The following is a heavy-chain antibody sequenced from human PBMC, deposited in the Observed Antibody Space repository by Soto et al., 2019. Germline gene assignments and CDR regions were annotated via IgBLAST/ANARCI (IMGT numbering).Heavy chain of an antibody. J-gene: IGHJ4*02. D-gene: IGHD3-3*01. Sequence: QVQLVQSGAEVKKPGSSVKVSCKASGGTFSSYAISWVRQAPGQGLEWMGGIIPIFGTANYAQKFQGRVTITAEESTSTAYMELSSLRTEDTAVYYCARDKECYDFWSCYSSRLGGYYFDYWGQGTLVTVSS. V-gene: IGHV1-69*01. CDR1: GGTFSSYA. CDR2: IIPIFGTA. CDR3: ARDKECYDFWSCYSSRLGGYYFDY.